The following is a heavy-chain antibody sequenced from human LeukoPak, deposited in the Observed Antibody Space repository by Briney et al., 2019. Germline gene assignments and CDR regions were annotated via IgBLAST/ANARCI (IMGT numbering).Heavy chain of an antibody. J-gene: IGHJ4*02. CDR3: ASRAMGTKSIDY. CDR1: GGSFSGYY. Sequence: SETLSLTCAVYGGSFSGYYWSWIRQPPGKGLEWIGEINHSGSTNYNPSLKSRVTISVDTSKNQFSLKLSSVTAADTAVYYCASRAMGTKSIDYWGQGTLVTVSS. D-gene: IGHD1-7*01. CDR2: INHSGST. V-gene: IGHV4-34*01.